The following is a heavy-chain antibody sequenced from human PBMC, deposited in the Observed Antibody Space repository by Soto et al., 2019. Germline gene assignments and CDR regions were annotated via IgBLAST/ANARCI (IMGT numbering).Heavy chain of an antibody. V-gene: IGHV3-23*01. CDR1: GFTFSSYA. Sequence: PGGSLRLSCAASGFTFSSYAMSWVRQAPGKGLEWVSAISGSGGSTYYADSVKGRFTISRDNSKNTLYLQMNSLRAEDTAVYYCAKEWGYCSSTSCLNWFDPWGQGTLVTVSS. J-gene: IGHJ5*02. D-gene: IGHD2-2*01. CDR2: ISGSGGST. CDR3: AKEWGYCSSTSCLNWFDP.